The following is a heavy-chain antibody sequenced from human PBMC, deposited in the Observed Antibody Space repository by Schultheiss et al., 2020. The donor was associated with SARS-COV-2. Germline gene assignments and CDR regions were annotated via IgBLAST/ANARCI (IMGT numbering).Heavy chain of an antibody. CDR3: ARRSLATFLDYGVDV. J-gene: IGHJ6*02. Sequence: SQTLSLTCTVSGGSISSSSYYWGWIRQPPGKGLEWIGYIYNNGRTTNYSPSLKSRVTISVDTSKNQFSLKLTSVTAADTAVYYCARRSLATFLDYGVDVWGQGTTVTVSS. V-gene: IGHV4-61*05. CDR2: IYNNGRTT. D-gene: IGHD2-15*01. CDR1: GGSISSSSYY.